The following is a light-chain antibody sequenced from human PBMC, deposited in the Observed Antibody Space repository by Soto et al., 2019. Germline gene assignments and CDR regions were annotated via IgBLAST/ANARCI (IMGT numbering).Light chain of an antibody. CDR3: CSYAGSSIHVV. CDR2: EGS. CDR1: SSDVGSYNL. J-gene: IGLJ2*01. V-gene: IGLV2-23*01. Sequence: QSALTQPASVSGFPGQSITISCTGTSSDVGSYNLVSWYQQHPGKAPKLMIYEGSKRPSGVSNRFSGSKSGNTASLTISGLQAEDEADYYCCSYAGSSIHVVFGGGTKVTVL.